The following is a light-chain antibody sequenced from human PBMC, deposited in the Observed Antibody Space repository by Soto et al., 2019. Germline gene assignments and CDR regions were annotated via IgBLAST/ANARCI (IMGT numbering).Light chain of an antibody. Sequence: DIRMTQSPSSVGASGGDTFTITCRSSQGLKFLAWYQQKPGKAPRLLIYEATNLQSGVPPRFSGSGSGTDFTLTISSLQPEDFATYFCQQANSFPITFGQGTRLEI. CDR2: EAT. J-gene: IGKJ5*01. CDR3: QQANSFPIT. CDR1: QGLKF. V-gene: IGKV1-12*01.